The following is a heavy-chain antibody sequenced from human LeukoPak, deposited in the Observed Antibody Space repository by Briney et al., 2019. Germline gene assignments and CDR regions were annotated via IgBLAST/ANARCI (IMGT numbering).Heavy chain of an antibody. D-gene: IGHD3-10*01. Sequence: PAGSLRLSCAASGFTFTDFYMSWIRQAPGKGLEWLSDISRSSTDTNYADSVKGRFTISRDDAKNSLFLQLNRLRAEDTAVYYCARKTYYYDSGSYSKSYYFDYWGQGTLVTVSS. CDR2: ISRSSTDT. J-gene: IGHJ4*02. V-gene: IGHV3-11*06. CDR1: GFTFTDFY. CDR3: ARKTYYYDSGSYSKSYYFDY.